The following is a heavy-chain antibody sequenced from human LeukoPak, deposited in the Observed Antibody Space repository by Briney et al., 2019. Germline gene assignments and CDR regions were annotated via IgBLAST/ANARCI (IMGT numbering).Heavy chain of an antibody. CDR1: GFTFSNYW. J-gene: IGHJ4*02. CDR2: INSDGSST. CDR3: ARVRYCSSTGCYSYFDC. V-gene: IGHV3-74*01. Sequence: GGSLRLSCAASGFTFSNYWMHWVRQTPGKGLVWVSRINSDGSSTYYADSAKGRFTISRDNAKNTLDLQMSSLRAEDTAVYYCARVRYCSSTGCYSYFDCWGEGTLVAVCS. D-gene: IGHD2-2*01.